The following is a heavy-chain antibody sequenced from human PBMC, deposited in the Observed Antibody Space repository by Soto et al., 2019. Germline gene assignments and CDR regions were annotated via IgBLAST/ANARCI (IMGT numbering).Heavy chain of an antibody. CDR3: ARDRNYYGSGSPWYWFDP. Sequence: PGGSLRLSCAASGFTFSDYYMSWIRQAPGKGLEWVSYISSSSSYTNYADSVKGRFTISRDNAKNSLYLQMNSLRAEDTAVYYCARDRNYYGSGSPWYWFDPWGQGTLVTVSS. J-gene: IGHJ5*02. CDR2: ISSSSSYT. CDR1: GFTFSDYY. D-gene: IGHD3-10*01. V-gene: IGHV3-11*05.